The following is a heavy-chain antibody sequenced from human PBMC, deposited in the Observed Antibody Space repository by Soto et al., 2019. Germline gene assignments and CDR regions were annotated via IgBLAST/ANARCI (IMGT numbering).Heavy chain of an antibody. J-gene: IGHJ6*03. Sequence: ASVKVSCKASGYTFTDYYIHWVRQAPGQGHEWMGWINPNSGGTIYARKSQGWVTMTRDTTISTAYMEVSRLRCDDADGEYCGRGVSLIYYYYYMDVWGTGTTVTVSS. CDR2: INPNSGGT. CDR3: GRGVSLIYYYYYMDV. CDR1: GYTFTDYY. V-gene: IGHV1-2*04.